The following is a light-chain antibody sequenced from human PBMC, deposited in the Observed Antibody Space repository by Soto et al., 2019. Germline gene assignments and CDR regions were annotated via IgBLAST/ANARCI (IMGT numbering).Light chain of an antibody. CDR2: DVS. J-gene: IGLJ1*01. Sequence: QSVLTQPASGSGSPGQSITISCTGTSSDVGGYNYVSWYQQHPGKAPKLMIYDVSNRPSGVSNRFSGSKSGNTASLTISGLQAEDEADYYCSSYTSSIFYVFGTGTKVTVL. CDR1: SSDVGGYNY. V-gene: IGLV2-14*01. CDR3: SSYTSSIFYV.